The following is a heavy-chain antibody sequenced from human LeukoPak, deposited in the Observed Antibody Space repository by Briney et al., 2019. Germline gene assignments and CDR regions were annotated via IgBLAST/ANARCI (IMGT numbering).Heavy chain of an antibody. CDR1: GFTFSSYG. V-gene: IGHV3-30*02. J-gene: IGHJ4*02. D-gene: IGHD3-10*01. CDR3: AKDHGTGFSFDY. CDR2: IRYDGSNK. Sequence: GGSLRLSCAASGFTFSSYGMHWVRQAPGKGLEWVAFIRYDGSNKYYADSVKGRFTISRDNSKNTLYLQMSSLRAEDTAVYYCAKDHGTGFSFDYWGQGTLVTVSS.